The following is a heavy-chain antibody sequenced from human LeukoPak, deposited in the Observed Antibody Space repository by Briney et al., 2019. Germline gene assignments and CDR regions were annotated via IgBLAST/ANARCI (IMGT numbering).Heavy chain of an antibody. Sequence: PSGTLSLTCAVSGGSISSSNWWSWVRQPPGQGLEWIGEIYHSGSTNYNPSLKGRVTIAVDKSKNQFSLKLISVTAADTAVYYCARQDFFYSSGYLGVKYWGQGALVIVSS. CDR3: ARQDFFYSSGYLGVKY. D-gene: IGHD3-22*01. V-gene: IGHV4-4*02. CDR1: GGSISSSNW. CDR2: IYHSGST. J-gene: IGHJ4*02.